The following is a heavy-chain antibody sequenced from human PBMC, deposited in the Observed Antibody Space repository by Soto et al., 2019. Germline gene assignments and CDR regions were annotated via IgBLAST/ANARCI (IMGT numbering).Heavy chain of an antibody. J-gene: IGHJ6*02. V-gene: IGHV1-69*06. CDR1: GGTFSSYA. Sequence: QVQLVQSGAEVKKPGSSVKVSCKASGGTFSSYAISWVRQAPGQGLEWMGGIITIFGTANYAQKFQGRVTITADKSTSSAYMELGSLRSDDTAVYYCASKSCYDYFRVNYYGKDVWGQGTTVTVSS. CDR3: ASKSCYDYFRVNYYGKDV. CDR2: IITIFGTA. D-gene: IGHD3-3*01.